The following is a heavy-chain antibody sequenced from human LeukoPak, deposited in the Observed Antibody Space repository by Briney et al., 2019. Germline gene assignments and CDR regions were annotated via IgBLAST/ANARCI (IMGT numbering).Heavy chain of an antibody. J-gene: IGHJ4*02. CDR3: ASSPLPGDSSGYYYFDY. CDR1: GGSFSGYY. D-gene: IGHD3-22*01. V-gene: IGHV4-34*01. CDR2: INHSGST. Sequence: PSETLSLTCAVYGGSFSGYYWRWLRQPPGKGLEWIGEINHSGSTNYNPSLKSRVTISVDTSKNQFSLKLSSVTAADTAVYYCASSPLPGDSSGYYYFDYWGQGTLVTVSS.